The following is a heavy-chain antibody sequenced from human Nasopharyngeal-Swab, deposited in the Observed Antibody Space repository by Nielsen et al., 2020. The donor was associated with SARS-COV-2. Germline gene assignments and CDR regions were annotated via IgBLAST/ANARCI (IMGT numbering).Heavy chain of an antibody. CDR3: ARDASTGSSWYPKYYYYGMDV. D-gene: IGHD6-13*01. CDR2: INHGGST. Sequence: SETLSLTCAVYGGSFSGYYWSCIRQPPGKGLEWIGEINHGGSTNYNPSLKSRVTISVDTSKNQFSLKLSSVTAADTAVYYCARDASTGSSWYPKYYYYGMDVWGQGTTVTVSS. J-gene: IGHJ6*02. CDR1: GGSFSGYY. V-gene: IGHV4-34*01.